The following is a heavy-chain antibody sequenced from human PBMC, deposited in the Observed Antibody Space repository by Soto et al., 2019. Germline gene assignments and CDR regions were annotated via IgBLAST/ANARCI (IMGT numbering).Heavy chain of an antibody. Sequence: HPGGSLRLSCVASGFTFRNYGMHWVRQAPGEGLEWVAGISFEGSNKFYGDSVKGRFTISRDNAKNTVYLQMNGPRAEDTAVYYCAKDLLLTTMVTPGFESWGPGTLVTVSS. CDR1: GFTFRNYG. V-gene: IGHV3-30*18. CDR3: AKDLLLTTMVTPGFES. CDR2: ISFEGSNK. J-gene: IGHJ4*02. D-gene: IGHD4-17*01.